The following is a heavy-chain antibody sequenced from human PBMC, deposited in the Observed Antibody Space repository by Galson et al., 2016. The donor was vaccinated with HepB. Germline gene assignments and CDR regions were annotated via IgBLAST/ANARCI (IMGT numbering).Heavy chain of an antibody. CDR1: GFTFRTSA. V-gene: IGHV3-74*01. CDR2: IYTDGSVT. D-gene: IGHD6-13*01. CDR3: ARPRAATGSVGLDV. J-gene: IGHJ6*02. Sequence: SLRLSCAASGFTFRTSAMSWVRQAPGKGLVWVSRIYTDGSVTQYADSGKGRFTISRDNTKSTLYLQVNGLRADDTAVYYCARPRAATGSVGLDVWGQGTTVAVSS.